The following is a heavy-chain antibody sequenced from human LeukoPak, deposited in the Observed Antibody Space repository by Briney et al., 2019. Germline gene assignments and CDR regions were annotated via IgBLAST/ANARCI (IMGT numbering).Heavy chain of an antibody. J-gene: IGHJ4*02. Sequence: GGSLRLSCAASGFTFSSYAMRWVRQAPGKGLEWVSAISGSGGSTYYADSVKGRFTISRDNSKNTLYLQMNSLRAEDTAVYYCAKDPRYSAARLADYWGQGTLVTVSS. V-gene: IGHV3-23*01. CDR1: GFTFSSYA. D-gene: IGHD6-6*01. CDR2: ISGSGGST. CDR3: AKDPRYSAARLADY.